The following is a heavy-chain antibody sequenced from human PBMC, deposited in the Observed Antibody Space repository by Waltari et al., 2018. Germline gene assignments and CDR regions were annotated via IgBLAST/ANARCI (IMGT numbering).Heavy chain of an antibody. J-gene: IGHJ3*02. CDR3: ARAGSGWWDDAFDI. Sequence: EVQLVESGGGLIQPGGSLRLSCAASGFTVSSNYMSWVRQAPGKGLEWVAVIYSGGSKYYADSVKSRFTISRDNSKNTLYLQMNSQRAEDTAVYYCARAGSGWWDDAFDIWGQGTMVTVSS. CDR1: GFTVSSNY. CDR2: IYSGGSK. D-gene: IGHD6-19*01. V-gene: IGHV3-53*01.